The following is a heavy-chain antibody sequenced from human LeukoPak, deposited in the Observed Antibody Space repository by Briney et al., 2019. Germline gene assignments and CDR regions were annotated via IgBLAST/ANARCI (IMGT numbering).Heavy chain of an antibody. J-gene: IGHJ5*02. CDR1: GFTFSSYG. CDR2: IWYDGSNK. V-gene: IGHV3-30*02. CDR3: AKDTIFPTGWFDP. Sequence: GGSLRLSCAASGFTFSSYGMHWVRQAPGKGLEWVAVIWYDGSNKYYADSVKGRFTISRDNSKNTLYLQMNSLRAEDTAVYYCAKDTIFPTGWFDPWGQGTLVTVSS. D-gene: IGHD3-3*01.